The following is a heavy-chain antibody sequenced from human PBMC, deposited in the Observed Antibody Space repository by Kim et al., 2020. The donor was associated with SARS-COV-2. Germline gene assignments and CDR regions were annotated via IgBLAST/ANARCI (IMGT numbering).Heavy chain of an antibody. J-gene: IGHJ4*02. Sequence: GGSLRLSCSASGFTFSNYAMHWVRQAPGKGLGYVSVVSSDGGSTYYADSVKGRFTISRDNSKNTLYLQMSSLRAEDTALYYCVLSVNNWGQRNLVADSS. CDR1: GFTFSNYA. V-gene: IGHV3-64D*09. CDR3: VLSVNN. CDR2: VSSDGGST.